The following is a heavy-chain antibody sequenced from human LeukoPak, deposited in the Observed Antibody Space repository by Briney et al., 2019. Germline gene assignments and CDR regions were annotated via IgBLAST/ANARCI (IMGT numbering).Heavy chain of an antibody. CDR2: ISSSSSTI. D-gene: IGHD3-3*02. J-gene: IGHJ4*02. CDR1: GFTFSSYS. CDR3: AQGSFPAPFDY. Sequence: GGSLRLSCAASGFTFSSYSMNWVRQAPGKGLEWVSYISSSSSTIYYADSVKGRFTISRDNSKNTLYLQMNSLRAEDTAVYYCAQGSFPAPFDYWGQGTLVTVSS. V-gene: IGHV3-48*01.